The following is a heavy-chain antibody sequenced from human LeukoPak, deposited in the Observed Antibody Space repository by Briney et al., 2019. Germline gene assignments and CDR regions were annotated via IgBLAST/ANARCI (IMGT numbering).Heavy chain of an antibody. J-gene: IGHJ4*02. Sequence: ASVKVSCKASGGTFSSYAISWVRQAPGQGLEWMGGIIPIFGTANYAQKFQGRVTITADESTSTAYMELSSLRSEDTAVYYCAKDGDGYYPFDYWGRGTLVTVSS. D-gene: IGHD3-22*01. CDR3: AKDGDGYYPFDY. CDR2: IIPIFGTA. V-gene: IGHV1-69*01. CDR1: GGTFSSYA.